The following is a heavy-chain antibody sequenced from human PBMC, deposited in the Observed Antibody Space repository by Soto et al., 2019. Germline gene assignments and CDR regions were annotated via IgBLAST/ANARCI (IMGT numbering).Heavy chain of an antibody. J-gene: IGHJ6*02. Sequence: PSETLSLTCPVSGGSISSSSYYWGWIRQPPGKGLEWTGSIYYSGGTYYNPSLKSRVTISVDTSKNQFSLKLNSVTAADTAVYYCARSYGDYAGRYYYGMDVWGQGTTVTVSS. D-gene: IGHD4-17*01. CDR1: GGSISSSSYY. CDR3: ARSYGDYAGRYYYGMDV. V-gene: IGHV4-39*01. CDR2: IYYSGGT.